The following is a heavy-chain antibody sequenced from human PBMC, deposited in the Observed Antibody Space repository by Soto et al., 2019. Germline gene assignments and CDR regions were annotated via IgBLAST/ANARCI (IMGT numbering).Heavy chain of an antibody. CDR1: GFTFTSSA. J-gene: IGHJ3*02. D-gene: IGHD2-15*01. CDR2: IVVGSGNT. CDR3: ARDSHRGYCSGGSCLRDAFDI. V-gene: IGHV1-58*01. Sequence: SVKVSCKASGFTFTSSAVQWVRQARGQRLEWIGWIVVGSGNTNYAQKFQERVTITRDMSTSTAYMELSSLRSEDTAVYYCARDSHRGYCSGGSCLRDAFDIWG.